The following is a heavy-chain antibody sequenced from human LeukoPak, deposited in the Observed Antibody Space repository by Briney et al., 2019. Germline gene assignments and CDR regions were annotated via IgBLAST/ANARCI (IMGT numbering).Heavy chain of an antibody. Sequence: PSETLSLTCTVSGGSIINSNTFWGWIRQPPGKGLEWIGTVYYSERTYFNPSLKSRVAIYVDTSKNQFSLKLKSVTVADTAVYYCARHGDVFVGTTTIDYWGQGALVTVSS. CDR2: VYYSERT. CDR1: GGSIINSNTF. D-gene: IGHD1-26*01. V-gene: IGHV4-39*01. CDR3: ARHGDVFVGTTTIDY. J-gene: IGHJ4*02.